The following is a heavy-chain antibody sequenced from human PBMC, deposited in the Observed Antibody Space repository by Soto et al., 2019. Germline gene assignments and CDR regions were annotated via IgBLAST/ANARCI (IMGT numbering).Heavy chain of an antibody. CDR2: ISGSGGST. J-gene: IGHJ4*02. CDR3: AKDKGIVGANTDYFDY. Sequence: GGSLRLSCAASGFTFSSYAMSWVRQAPGKGLEWVSAISGSGGSTYYADSVKGRFTISRDNSKNTLYLQMNSLRAEDTAVYYCAKDKGIVGANTDYFDYWGQGTLVTVSS. D-gene: IGHD1-26*01. V-gene: IGHV3-23*01. CDR1: GFTFSSYA.